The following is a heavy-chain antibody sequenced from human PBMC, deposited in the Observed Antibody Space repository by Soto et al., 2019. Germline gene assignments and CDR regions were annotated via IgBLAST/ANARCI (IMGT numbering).Heavy chain of an antibody. CDR2: INSDGSST. D-gene: IGHD3-22*01. CDR1: GFTFSSYW. J-gene: IGHJ5*02. V-gene: IGHV3-74*01. CDR3: AKVAVRIVAVNWIDP. Sequence: GSLRLSCAASGFTFSSYWMHWVRQAPGKGLVWVSRINSDGSSTSYADSVKGRFTISRDNAKNTLYLQMNSLRAEDTAVYYCAKVAVRIVAVNWIDPSGQGTLVTVST.